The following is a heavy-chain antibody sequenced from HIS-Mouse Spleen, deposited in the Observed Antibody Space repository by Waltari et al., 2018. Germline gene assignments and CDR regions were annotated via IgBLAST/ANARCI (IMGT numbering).Heavy chain of an antibody. D-gene: IGHD3-10*01. V-gene: IGHV1-2*02. CDR1: GYTFTGYY. CDR2: INPNSGGT. CDR3: ARDGSGSYPYYYGMDV. J-gene: IGHJ6*02. Sequence: QVQLVQSGAEAKKPGASVKVSCKASGYTFTGYYLHWLRQPPGQGLEWMGWINPNSGGTNYAQKFQGRVTMTRDTSISTAYMELSRLRSDDTAVYYCARDGSGSYPYYYGMDVWGQGTTVTVSS.